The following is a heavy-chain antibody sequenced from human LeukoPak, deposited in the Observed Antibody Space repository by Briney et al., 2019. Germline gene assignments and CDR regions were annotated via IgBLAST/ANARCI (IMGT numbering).Heavy chain of an antibody. CDR3: ARDREDPFDY. Sequence: SETLSLTCTVSGGSISSYYWSWIRQPPGKGLEWIGYIYYSGSTNYNPSLKSRVTISVDTSKNQFSLKLSSVTAADTAVYYCARDREDPFDYWGQGTLVTVSS. D-gene: IGHD1-26*01. J-gene: IGHJ4*02. V-gene: IGHV4-59*01. CDR2: IYYSGST. CDR1: GGSISSYY.